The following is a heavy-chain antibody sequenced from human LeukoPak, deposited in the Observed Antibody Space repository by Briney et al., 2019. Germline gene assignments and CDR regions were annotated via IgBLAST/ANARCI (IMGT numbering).Heavy chain of an antibody. J-gene: IGHJ3*02. CDR2: IYYSGST. D-gene: IGHD5-12*01. CDR3: ATQAYDRAFDI. CDR1: GGSISSGGYY. Sequence: SENLSLTCTVSGGSISSGGYYWSWIRQHPGKGLEWIGYIYYSGSTYYNPSLKSRVTISVDTSKNQFSLKLSSVTAADTAVYYCATQAYDRAFDIWGQGTMVTVSS. V-gene: IGHV4-31*03.